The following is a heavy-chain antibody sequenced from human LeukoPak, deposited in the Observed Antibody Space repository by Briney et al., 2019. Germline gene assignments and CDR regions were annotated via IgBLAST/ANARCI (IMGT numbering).Heavy chain of an antibody. CDR1: GGSISSYY. CDR3: ARDRTVAPAGHYDAFDI. J-gene: IGHJ3*02. CDR2: IYNSGST. Sequence: SETLSLTCTVSGGSISSYYWSWVRQPPGKGLEWVGYIYNSGSTHYNPSLKSRVTISVHTSHNHFSLKVSSVTAADTAVYYCARDRTVAPAGHYDAFDIWGQGTKVTVSS. D-gene: IGHD2-2*01. V-gene: IGHV4-59*01.